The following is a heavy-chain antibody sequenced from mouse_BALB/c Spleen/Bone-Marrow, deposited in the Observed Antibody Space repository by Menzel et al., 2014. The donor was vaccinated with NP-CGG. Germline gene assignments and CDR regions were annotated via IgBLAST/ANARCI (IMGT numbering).Heavy chain of an antibody. CDR3: TRDLYDGYSYYAMDY. CDR1: GFTFSSYT. CDR2: ISSGGSYT. D-gene: IGHD2-3*01. J-gene: IGHJ4*01. Sequence: DVHLVESGGGLVKPGGSLKLSCAASGFTFSSYTMSWVRQTPEKRLEWVATISSGGSYTYYPDSVKGRFTISGDNAKNTLYLQMSSLKSEDTAMYYCTRDLYDGYSYYAMDYWGQGTSVTVSS. V-gene: IGHV5-6-4*01.